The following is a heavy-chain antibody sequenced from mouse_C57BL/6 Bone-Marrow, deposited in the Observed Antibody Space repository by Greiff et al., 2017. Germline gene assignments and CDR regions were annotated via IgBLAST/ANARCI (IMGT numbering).Heavy chain of an antibody. D-gene: IGHD1-1*01. CDR2: ISSGGSYT. Sequence: VQLKQSGGDLVKPGGSLKLSCAASGFTFSSYGMSWVRQTPDKRLEWVATISSGGSYTYYPDSVKGRFTISRDNAKNTLYLQMSSLKSEDTAMYYCARQTTVVGAMDYWGQGTSVTVSS. V-gene: IGHV5-6*01. CDR1: GFTFSSYG. J-gene: IGHJ4*01. CDR3: ARQTTVVGAMDY.